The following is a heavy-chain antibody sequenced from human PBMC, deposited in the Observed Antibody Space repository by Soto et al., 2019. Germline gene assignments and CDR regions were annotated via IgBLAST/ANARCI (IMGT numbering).Heavy chain of an antibody. D-gene: IGHD6-19*01. CDR2: IYTSASI. Sequence: SETLSLTCSVSGADINTYSWTWIRQPAGKGLEWIGRIYTSASINYNPSLKGRVTLSVDTSTNQVSLGLASVTAADTAIYYCARDREAGYNFYYGMDVWGQGTTVTVSS. CDR1: GADINTYS. CDR3: ARDREAGYNFYYGMDV. J-gene: IGHJ6*02. V-gene: IGHV4-4*07.